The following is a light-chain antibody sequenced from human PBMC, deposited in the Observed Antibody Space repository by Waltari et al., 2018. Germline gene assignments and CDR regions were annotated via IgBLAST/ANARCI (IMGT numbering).Light chain of an antibody. CDR1: QSISRW. CDR3: QHYNSFSALFT. CDR2: KAS. Sequence: DIHMTQSPSTVSASVGDRVTITCRASQSISRWLTWYQQKPGKAYKRLIHKASSLQSGVPSRFSGSGSGTEFTLTITSLQPDDFATYYCQHYNSFSALFTFGPGTQVDIK. V-gene: IGKV1-5*03. J-gene: IGKJ3*01.